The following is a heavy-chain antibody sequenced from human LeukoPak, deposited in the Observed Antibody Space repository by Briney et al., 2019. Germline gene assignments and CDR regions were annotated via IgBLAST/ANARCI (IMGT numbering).Heavy chain of an antibody. CDR2: INPNSGGT. Sequence: ASVKVSCKASGYTFTGYYMHWVRQAPGQGLEWMGWINPNSGGTNYAQKFQGRVTMTRDTTISTAYMELSRLRSDDTAVYYCARCPGDGYYTERAFDIWGQGTMVTVSS. CDR3: ARCPGDGYYTERAFDI. J-gene: IGHJ3*02. V-gene: IGHV1-2*02. CDR1: GYTFTGYY. D-gene: IGHD5-24*01.